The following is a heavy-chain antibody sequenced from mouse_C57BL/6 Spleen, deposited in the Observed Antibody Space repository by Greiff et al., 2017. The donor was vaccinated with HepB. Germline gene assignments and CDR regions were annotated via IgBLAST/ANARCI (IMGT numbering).Heavy chain of an antibody. Sequence: QVQLQQPGAELVKPGASVKLSCKASGYTFTSYWMHWVKQRPGQGLEWIGMIYPNSGSTNYNEKFKSKATLTVDKSSSTAYMQLSSLTSEDSAVYYCARTGDDYAMDDWGKGPSVTVAS. J-gene: IGHJ4*01. CDR3: ARTGDDYAMDD. CDR2: IYPNSGST. CDR1: GYTFTSYW. V-gene: IGHV1-64*01.